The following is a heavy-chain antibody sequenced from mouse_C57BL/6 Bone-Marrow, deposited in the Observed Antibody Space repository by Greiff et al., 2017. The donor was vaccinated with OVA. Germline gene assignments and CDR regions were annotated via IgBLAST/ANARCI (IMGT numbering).Heavy chain of an antibody. CDR1: GFTFSDFY. CDR2: SRNKANDYTT. J-gene: IGHJ4*01. Sequence: EVKLVESGGGLVQSGRSLRLSCATSGFTFSDFYMEWVRQAPGKGLEWIAASRNKANDYTTEYSASVKGRFIVSRDTSQSILYLQMNALRAEDTAIDYCARDARGGDAMDYWGQGTSVTVSS. CDR3: ARDARGGDAMDY. V-gene: IGHV7-1*01.